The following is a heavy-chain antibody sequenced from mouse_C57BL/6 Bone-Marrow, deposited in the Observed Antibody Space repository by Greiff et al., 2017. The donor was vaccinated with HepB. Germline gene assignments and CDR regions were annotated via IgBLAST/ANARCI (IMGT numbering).Heavy chain of an antibody. Sequence: EVQRVESGEGLVKPGGSLKLSCAASGFTFSSYAMSWVRQTPEKRLEWVAYISSGGDYIYYADTVKGRFTISRDNARNTLYLQMSSLKSEDTAMYYCTRELTTVVPHYYAMDYWGQGTSVTVSS. CDR2: ISSGGDYI. V-gene: IGHV5-9-1*02. CDR1: GFTFSSYA. CDR3: TRELTTVVPHYYAMDY. D-gene: IGHD1-1*01. J-gene: IGHJ4*01.